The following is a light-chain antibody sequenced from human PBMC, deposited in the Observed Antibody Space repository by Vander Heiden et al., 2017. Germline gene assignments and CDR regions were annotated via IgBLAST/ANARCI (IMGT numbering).Light chain of an antibody. J-gene: IGKJ1*01. CDR3: QQDYSTPWT. V-gene: IGKV4-1*01. CDR1: QSVLYSSNNKNY. CDR2: WAS. Sequence: DIVMTQSPDSLAVSLGERATINCKSSQSVLYSSNNKNYLAWYQQKPGQPPKLLIYWASTRESGVPDRFSGSGSGTDFTLTISSLQAEDVAVYYCQQDYSTPWTFGQGTKVEI.